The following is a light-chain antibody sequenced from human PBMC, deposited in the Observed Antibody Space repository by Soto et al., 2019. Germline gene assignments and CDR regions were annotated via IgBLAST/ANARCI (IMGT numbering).Light chain of an antibody. J-gene: IGLJ2*01. CDR3: SSFSSSDTPVV. CDR1: SSDVGGYDY. Sequence: QSALTQPASVSGSPGQSITISCTGTSSDVGGYDYVSWYQQHPGKAPKLIIYEVTNGPSGISPRFSGSKSGTTASLPISGLQADDEADYYCSSFSSSDTPVVFGGGTKLTVL. CDR2: EVT. V-gene: IGLV2-14*01.